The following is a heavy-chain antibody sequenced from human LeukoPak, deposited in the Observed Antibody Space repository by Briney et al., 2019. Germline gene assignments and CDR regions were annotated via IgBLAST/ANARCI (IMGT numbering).Heavy chain of an antibody. Sequence: ASVKVSCKASGYTFTGYYTHWVRQAPGQGLEWMGWINSNSGGTKYAQKFQGRVTMTRDTAISTVYMELSRLRSDDTAVYYCARGEKPETVAGPTDYYYYYGMDVWGQGTTVTVSS. CDR3: ARGEKPETVAGPTDYYYYYGMDV. V-gene: IGHV1-2*02. CDR1: GYTFTGYY. CDR2: INSNSGGT. D-gene: IGHD6-19*01. J-gene: IGHJ6*02.